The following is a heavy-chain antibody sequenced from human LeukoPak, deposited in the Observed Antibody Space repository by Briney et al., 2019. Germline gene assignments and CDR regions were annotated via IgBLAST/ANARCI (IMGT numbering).Heavy chain of an antibody. CDR3: ARALRLSTGSYSPFDY. Sequence: GGSLRLSCAASGFTFSIYWMTWVRQAPGRGLEWVANIKQDGSEKYYVDSVKGRFTISRDNAKNSLYLQMNTLRDEDTALYYCARALRLSTGSYSPFDYWGQGTLVTVSS. J-gene: IGHJ4*02. V-gene: IGHV3-7*01. D-gene: IGHD1-26*01. CDR2: IKQDGSEK. CDR1: GFTFSIYW.